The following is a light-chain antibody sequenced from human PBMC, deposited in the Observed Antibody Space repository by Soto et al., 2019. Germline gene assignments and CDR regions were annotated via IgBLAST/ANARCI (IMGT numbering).Light chain of an antibody. CDR3: CSYAGSYTHYV. Sequence: QSALTQPRSVSGSPGQSITISCTGTSSDVGGYNYVYWYRQHPGKAPKLMIYDVSKRPSGVPDRLSGSKSGNTASLTISGLQAEDEADYYCCSYAGSYTHYVFGTGTKVTVL. J-gene: IGLJ1*01. CDR1: SSDVGGYNY. V-gene: IGLV2-11*01. CDR2: DVS.